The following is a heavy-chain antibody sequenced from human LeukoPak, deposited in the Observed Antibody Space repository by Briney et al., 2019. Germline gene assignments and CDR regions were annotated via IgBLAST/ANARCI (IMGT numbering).Heavy chain of an antibody. CDR2: ISAYNGNT. CDR1: GYTFTSYG. D-gene: IGHD3-10*01. J-gene: IGHJ5*02. Sequence: ASVKVSCKSSGYTFTSYGISWVRQAPGQGLEWMGWISAYNGNTHYAQKLQGRVTMTTDTSTSTAYMELSRLRSDDTAVYYCARALITMVRGVAYNWFDPWGQGTLVTVSS. CDR3: ARALITMVRGVAYNWFDP. V-gene: IGHV1-18*01.